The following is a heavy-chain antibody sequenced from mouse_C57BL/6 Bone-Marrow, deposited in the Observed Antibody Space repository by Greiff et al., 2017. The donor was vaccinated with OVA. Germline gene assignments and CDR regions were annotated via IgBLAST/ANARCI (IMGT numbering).Heavy chain of an antibody. V-gene: IGHV1-22*01. CDR1: GYTFTDYY. CDR2: INPHNGGT. Sequence: EVQLQQSGPELVKPGASVKMSCTASGYTFTDYYMHWVKQSHGKSLEWIGYINPHNGGTSYNQKFKGKATLTVNKSSSTAYMGRRSLTAEESAVYYCARGKLGLRRAMDYWGQGTSVTVSS. D-gene: IGHD2-4*01. CDR3: ARGKLGLRRAMDY. J-gene: IGHJ4*01.